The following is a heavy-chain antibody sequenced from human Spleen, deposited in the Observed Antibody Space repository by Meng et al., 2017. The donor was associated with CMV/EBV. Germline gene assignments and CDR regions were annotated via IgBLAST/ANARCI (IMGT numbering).Heavy chain of an antibody. CDR3: VLNSARDNYDFWSGKSLRDDRDY. V-gene: IGHV4-39*01. CDR2: MYYSGNT. J-gene: IGHJ4*02. CDR1: DDSISSGTYY. Sequence: GSLRLSCTVSDDSISSGTYYWGWIRQPPGKGLEWIGTMYYSGNTYYNPSLRSRVTISVDTSKNQFSLKLSSVTAADTAVYYCVLNSARDNYDFWSGKSLRDDRDYWGQGTLVTVSS. D-gene: IGHD3-3*01.